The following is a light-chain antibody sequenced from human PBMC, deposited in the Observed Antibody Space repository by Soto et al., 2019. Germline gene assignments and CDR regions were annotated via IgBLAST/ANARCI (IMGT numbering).Light chain of an antibody. CDR1: QSVSSSY. J-gene: IGKJ1*01. Sequence: EIVLTQSPGTLSLSPGERATLSCRASQSVSSSYLAWYQLKPGQAPRLLIYGTSSRATAIPDRFSGSGSGTDFTLTISRLEPEDFAVYYCQQYGSSSWTFGQGTKVEIK. CDR3: QQYGSSSWT. V-gene: IGKV3-20*01. CDR2: GTS.